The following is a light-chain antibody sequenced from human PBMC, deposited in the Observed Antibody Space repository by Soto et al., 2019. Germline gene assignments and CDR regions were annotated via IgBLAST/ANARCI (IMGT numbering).Light chain of an antibody. CDR1: QGISGA. V-gene: IGKV1-13*02. J-gene: IGKJ2*01. CDR2: DAS. Sequence: AIPLTQSPSSLSASVGDRVTITCRASQGISGALAWYQQKPGKAPKFLIYDASSLESGVPSRFTGSGSGTDFTLTISSLQPEDCATYYCQQFNSYPLMYTFGQGTKLEIK. CDR3: QQFNSYPLMYT.